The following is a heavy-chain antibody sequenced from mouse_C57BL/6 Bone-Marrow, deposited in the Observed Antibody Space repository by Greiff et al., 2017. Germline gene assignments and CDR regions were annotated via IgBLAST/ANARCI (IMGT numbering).Heavy chain of an antibody. V-gene: IGHV1-59*01. J-gene: IGHJ3*01. CDR1: GYTFTSYW. Sequence: VQLQQPGAELVRPGTSVKLSCKASGYTFTSYWMHWVKQRPGQGLEWIGVIDPSDSYTNYNQKFKGKATLTVDTSSSTAYMQLSSLTSEASAVYDCASGRAVAGFAYWGQGTLVTVSA. CDR2: IDPSDSYT. CDR3: ASGRAVAGFAY. D-gene: IGHD1-1*01.